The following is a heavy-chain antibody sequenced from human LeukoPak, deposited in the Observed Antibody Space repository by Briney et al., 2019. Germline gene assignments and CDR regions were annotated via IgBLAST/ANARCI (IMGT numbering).Heavy chain of an antibody. CDR2: ISGNGGGT. V-gene: IGHV3-23*01. Sequence: PGDSLRLSCAASGFTFSNYAMSWVRQAPGKGLEWVSVISGNGGGTYYTDSVKGRFTISRDNSKKSLYLQMNSLRAEDTAVYYCSKAIEQQLLRGPLGSWGQGTRVTVSS. CDR1: GFTFSNYA. D-gene: IGHD6-13*01. J-gene: IGHJ5*02. CDR3: SKAIEQQLLRGPLGS.